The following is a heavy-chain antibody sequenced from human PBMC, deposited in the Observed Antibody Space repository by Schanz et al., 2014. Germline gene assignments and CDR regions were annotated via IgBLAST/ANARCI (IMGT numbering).Heavy chain of an antibody. Sequence: EVQLVESGGGLVKPGGSLRLSCAASGFTFSDAWMTWVRQAPGKGLEWVSGIGGSGDSTHYADSVKGRFIISRDNSKNTLYLQVNSLRAEDTAVYYCAKHVRSLTGNDYWGQGTLXTVSS. CDR1: GFTFSDAW. CDR2: IGGSGDST. V-gene: IGHV3-23*04. J-gene: IGHJ4*02. CDR3: AKHVRSLTGNDY. D-gene: IGHD3-9*01.